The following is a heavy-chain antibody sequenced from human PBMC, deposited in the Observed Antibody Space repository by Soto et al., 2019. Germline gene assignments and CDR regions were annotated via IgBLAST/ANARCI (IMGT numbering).Heavy chain of an antibody. D-gene: IGHD6-13*01. CDR3: AKASSSYYFDY. V-gene: IGHV3-23*01. J-gene: IGHJ4*02. CDR2: ISASGGST. CDR1: GFTFSRYA. Sequence: GGSLRLSCAASGFTFSRYAMPWVRQAPGKGLEWVSAISASGGSTDYADSVKGRFTISRDNSKNTLYLQMGSLRADDTAVYYCAKASSSYYFDYWGQGTLVTVSS.